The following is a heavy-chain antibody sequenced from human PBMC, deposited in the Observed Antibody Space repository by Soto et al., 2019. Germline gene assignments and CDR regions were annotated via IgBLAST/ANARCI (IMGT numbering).Heavy chain of an antibody. V-gene: IGHV3-48*01. CDR1: GFTFSTYS. D-gene: IGHD2-21*02. CDR2: ISSSSSII. J-gene: IGHJ6*03. CDR3: ARVGVTLTYYYSYMDV. Sequence: HPGGSLRLSCVASGFTFSTYSMNWVRQAPGKGLEWVSYISSSSSIIYYADSAKGRFTISRDNAKSSLFLQMNSLRAEDTAVYYCARVGVTLTYYYSYMDVWGKGTTVTVSS.